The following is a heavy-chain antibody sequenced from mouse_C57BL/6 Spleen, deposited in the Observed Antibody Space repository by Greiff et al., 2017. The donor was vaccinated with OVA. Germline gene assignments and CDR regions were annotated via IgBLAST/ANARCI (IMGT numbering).Heavy chain of an antibody. CDR3: VRYYGSSYRFDY. V-gene: IGHV1-80*01. Sequence: QVQLQQSGAELVKPGASVKISCKASGYAFSSYWMNWVKQRPGKGLEWIGQIYPGDGDTNYNGKFKGKATLTADKSSSTAYMQLSSLTSEDSAVYFCVRYYGSSYRFDYWGQGTTLTVSS. J-gene: IGHJ2*01. D-gene: IGHD1-1*01. CDR2: IYPGDGDT. CDR1: GYAFSSYW.